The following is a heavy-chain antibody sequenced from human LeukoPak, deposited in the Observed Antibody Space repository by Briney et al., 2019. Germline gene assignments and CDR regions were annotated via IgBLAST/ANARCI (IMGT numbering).Heavy chain of an antibody. Sequence: SQTLSLTCAVSGGSISSGGYSWSWIRQPPGKGLEWIGYIYHSGSTYYNPSLKSRVTISVDRSKNQFSLKLSSVTAADTAVYYCARGHHCSSTSCHPISSWFDPWGQGTLVTVSS. V-gene: IGHV4-30-2*01. D-gene: IGHD2-2*01. CDR3: ARGHHCSSTSCHPISSWFDP. CDR1: GGSISSGGYS. CDR2: IYHSGST. J-gene: IGHJ5*02.